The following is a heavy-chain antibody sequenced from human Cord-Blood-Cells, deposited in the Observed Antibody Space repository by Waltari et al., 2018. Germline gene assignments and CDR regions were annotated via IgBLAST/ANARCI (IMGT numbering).Heavy chain of an antibody. CDR3: ARGDPYSSSWDFDY. Sequence: EVQLVVSGGGLVQPGGSLRPSWAASGVTFSSYWMSWVRQDPGKGLEGVANIKQDGSEKYYVDSVKGRFTISRDNAKNALYLQTNSLRAEDTAVYYCARGDPYSSSWDFDYWGQGTLVTVSS. CDR2: IKQDGSEK. J-gene: IGHJ4*02. V-gene: IGHV3-7*04. D-gene: IGHD6-13*01. CDR1: GVTFSSYW.